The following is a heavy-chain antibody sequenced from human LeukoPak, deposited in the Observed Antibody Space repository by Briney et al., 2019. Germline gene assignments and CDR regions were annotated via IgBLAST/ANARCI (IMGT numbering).Heavy chain of an antibody. D-gene: IGHD6-6*01. Sequence: SQTLSLTCAISGDSVSSNSAAWNWIRQSPSRGLEWLGRTYYRSKWYNDYAVSVKSRITINPDTSKNQFSLQLNSVTPEDTAVYYCAREFLSSSRMYYYYYMDVWGKGTTVTVSS. J-gene: IGHJ6*03. CDR3: AREFLSSSRMYYYYYMDV. CDR1: GDSVSSNSAA. V-gene: IGHV6-1*01. CDR2: TYYRSKWYN.